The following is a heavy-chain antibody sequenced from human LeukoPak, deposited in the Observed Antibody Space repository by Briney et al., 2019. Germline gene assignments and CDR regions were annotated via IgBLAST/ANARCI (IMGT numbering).Heavy chain of an antibody. D-gene: IGHD5-18*01. J-gene: IGHJ4*02. Sequence: ASVKVSCKASGGTFSSYAISWVRQAPGQGLEWMGGIIPIFGTANYAQKFQGRVTITADESTSTAYMELSSLRSEDTAVYYCARDRGYSYGPSLDFDYWGQGTLVTVSS. CDR1: GGTFSSYA. V-gene: IGHV1-69*01. CDR3: ARDRGYSYGPSLDFDY. CDR2: IIPIFGTA.